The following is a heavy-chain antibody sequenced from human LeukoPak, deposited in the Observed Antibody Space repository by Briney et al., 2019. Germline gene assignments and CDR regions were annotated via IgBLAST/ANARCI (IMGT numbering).Heavy chain of an antibody. Sequence: SVKVSCKASGGTFSSYAISWVRQAPGQGLEWMGGIIPIFGTANYAQKFQGRVTITADESTSTAYMELSSLRPEDTAVYYCARGHGNTFYYYYYGMDVWGQGTTVTVSS. J-gene: IGHJ6*02. V-gene: IGHV1-69*01. CDR1: GGTFSSYA. CDR3: ARGHGNTFYYYYYGMDV. CDR2: IIPIFGTA. D-gene: IGHD2/OR15-2a*01.